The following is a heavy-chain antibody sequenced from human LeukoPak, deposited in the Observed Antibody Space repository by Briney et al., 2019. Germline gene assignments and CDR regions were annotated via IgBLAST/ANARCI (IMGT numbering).Heavy chain of an antibody. CDR1: GFTFSIYA. CDR3: AKDRPNYYGSNGHYYRRDGDY. D-gene: IGHD3-22*01. Sequence: LAGGSLRLSCAASGFTFSIYAMSWVRQAPGKGLQWVSSITSSGDGTYYADSVKGRYTISRDSSENMLYLQMNSLRVEDTAVYFCAKDRPNYYGSNGHYYRRDGDYWGQGTLVTVSS. V-gene: IGHV3-23*01. J-gene: IGHJ4*02. CDR2: ITSSGDGT.